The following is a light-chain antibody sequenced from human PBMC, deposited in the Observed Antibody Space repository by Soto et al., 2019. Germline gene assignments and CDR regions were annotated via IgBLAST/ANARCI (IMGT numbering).Light chain of an antibody. CDR3: QQSYTTPRT. CDR1: QSISSY. Sequence: DIQMTQSPSSLSASVGDRVTITCRASQSISSYVNWYQQKPGKAPKLLIYAASSLQSGVPSRFSGSGSGTDFTLTISSLQPEDFATYYCQQSYTTPRTFGQGTKVDIK. V-gene: IGKV1-39*01. J-gene: IGKJ1*01. CDR2: AAS.